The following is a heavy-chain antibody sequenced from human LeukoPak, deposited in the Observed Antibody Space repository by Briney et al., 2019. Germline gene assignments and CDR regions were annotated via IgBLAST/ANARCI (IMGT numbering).Heavy chain of an antibody. J-gene: IGHJ4*02. D-gene: IGHD5-18*01. V-gene: IGHV3-30*02. CDR3: ARVFRGYSYGYKDY. CDR2: IRYDGSKK. CDR1: GFNFSRNG. Sequence: PGGSLRLSCAASGFNFSRNGMHWVRQAPGKGLEWVAFIRYDGSKKFYGDSVRGRFTISRDNAKNSLYLQMNSLRAEDTAVYYCARVFRGYSYGYKDYWGQGTLVTVSS.